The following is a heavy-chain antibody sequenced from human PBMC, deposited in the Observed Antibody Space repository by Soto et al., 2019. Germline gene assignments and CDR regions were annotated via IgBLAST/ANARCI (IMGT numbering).Heavy chain of an antibody. CDR2: FDPEDGEA. Sequence: ASVKVSCKVSGYTLTEFSMHCVRQSPGKGLEWMGVFDPEDGEAIYAPKFQGRVTLTEDTSTDTAYLELSSLTSEDTAIYYCATYDSHGYYTFDYSGHAPWSPSPQ. D-gene: IGHD3-22*01. CDR3: ATYDSHGYYTFDY. V-gene: IGHV1-24*01. CDR1: GYTLTEFS. J-gene: IGHJ4*01.